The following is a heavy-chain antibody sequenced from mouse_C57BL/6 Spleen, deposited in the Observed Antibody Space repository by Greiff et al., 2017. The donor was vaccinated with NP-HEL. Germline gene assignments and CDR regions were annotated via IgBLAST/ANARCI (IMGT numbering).Heavy chain of an antibody. J-gene: IGHJ2*01. CDR3: ARDYYGSSSHY. Sequence: VQLQQSGAELVKPGASVKISCKASGYAFSSYWMNWVKQRPGKGLEWIGQIYPGDGDTNYNGKFKGKATLTADKSSSTAYMQLSSLTSEDSAVYFCARDYYGSSSHYWGQGTTLTVSS. CDR1: GYAFSSYW. V-gene: IGHV1-80*01. D-gene: IGHD1-1*01. CDR2: IYPGDGDT.